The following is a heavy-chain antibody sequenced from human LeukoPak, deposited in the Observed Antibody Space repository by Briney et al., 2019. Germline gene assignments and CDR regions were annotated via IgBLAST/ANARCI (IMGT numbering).Heavy chain of an antibody. V-gene: IGHV3-23*01. CDR3: ATYRQVLLPFES. CDR2: ISGSGGST. Sequence: GGSLRLSCAASGFTFSSYAMSCVRQAPGKGLEWVSAISGSGGSTYYADSVKGRFTISRDNSKNTLYLQMNSLRAEDTAIYYCATYRQVLLPFESWGQGTLVTGSS. D-gene: IGHD2-8*02. CDR1: GFTFSSYA. J-gene: IGHJ4*02.